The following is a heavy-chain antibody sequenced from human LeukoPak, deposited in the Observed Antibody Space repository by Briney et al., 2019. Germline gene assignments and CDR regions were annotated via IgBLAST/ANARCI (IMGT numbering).Heavy chain of an antibody. D-gene: IGHD4-17*01. CDR1: GYTFTNYG. J-gene: IGHJ3*02. CDR3: ARSGGRFLDYGDAFDI. Sequence: ASVKVSCKASGYTFTNYGISWVRQAPGQGLECMGWISTYNGNTNYPQNLQGRVTMTTDTPTSTAYMELRSLRSDDTAVYYCARSGGRFLDYGDAFDIWGQGTMVTVSS. V-gene: IGHV1-18*01. CDR2: ISTYNGNT.